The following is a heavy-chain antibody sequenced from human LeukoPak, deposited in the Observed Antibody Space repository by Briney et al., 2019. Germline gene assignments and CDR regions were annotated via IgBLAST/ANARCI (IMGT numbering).Heavy chain of an antibody. Sequence: ASVKVSCKASRGTFSSYAISWVRQAPGQGLEWMGRIIPILGIANYAQKFQGRVTITADKSTSTAYMELSSLRSEDTAVYYCARDSIDSSGYLFDYWGQGTLVTVSS. D-gene: IGHD3-22*01. J-gene: IGHJ4*02. CDR2: IIPILGIA. CDR3: ARDSIDSSGYLFDY. CDR1: RGTFSSYA. V-gene: IGHV1-69*04.